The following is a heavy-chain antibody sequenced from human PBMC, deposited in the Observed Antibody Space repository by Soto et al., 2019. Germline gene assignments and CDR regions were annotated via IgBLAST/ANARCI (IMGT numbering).Heavy chain of an antibody. CDR3: ARHTPAISISDH. Sequence: PSETLSLTCSVSGDSISSNSYYWIWIRQPPGKGLEWIGSIYYSGSTYYNPSLKSRVTISVDTSKNQFSLKLSSVTAADTAVYYCARHTPAISISDHWGQGTLVTVSS. CDR1: GDSISSNSYY. J-gene: IGHJ4*02. D-gene: IGHD2-15*01. V-gene: IGHV4-39*01. CDR2: IYYSGST.